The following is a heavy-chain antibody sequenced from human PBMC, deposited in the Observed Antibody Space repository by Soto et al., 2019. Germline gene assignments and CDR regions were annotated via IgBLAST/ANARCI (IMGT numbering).Heavy chain of an antibody. D-gene: IGHD6-19*01. V-gene: IGHV3-33*01. CDR2: IWYDGSNK. Sequence: PGGSLRLSXAASGFTFSSYGMHWVRQAPGKGLEWVAVIWYDGSNKYYADSVKGRFTISRDNSKNTLYLQMNSLRAEDTAVYYCARGDWPAGTFFDYWGQGTLVTVSS. J-gene: IGHJ4*02. CDR1: GFTFSSYG. CDR3: ARGDWPAGTFFDY.